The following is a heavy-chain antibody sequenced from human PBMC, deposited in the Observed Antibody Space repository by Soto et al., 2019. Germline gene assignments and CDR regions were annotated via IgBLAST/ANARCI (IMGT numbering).Heavy chain of an antibody. D-gene: IGHD4-17*01. J-gene: IGHJ3*02. Sequence: SETLSLTCTVSGGSISSGDSYWTWIRQHPRKGLEWIGYIYFSGSTTYNPSLKSRLSISIHTSKNQFSLKLNSVTAADTAIYYSARDDYGGNSGDLDIWGQGTMVTVSS. V-gene: IGHV4-31*03. CDR1: GGSISSGDSY. CDR2: IYFSGST. CDR3: ARDDYGGNSGDLDI.